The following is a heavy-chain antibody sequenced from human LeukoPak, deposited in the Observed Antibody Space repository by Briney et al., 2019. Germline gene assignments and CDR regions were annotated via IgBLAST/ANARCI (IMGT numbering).Heavy chain of an antibody. D-gene: IGHD3-22*01. J-gene: IGHJ4*02. V-gene: IGHV4-34*01. Sequence: SETLSLTCAVYGGSFSGYYWSWIRQAPGKGLEWIGEINDSGRTNYNPSLKSRVTMSVDTSKNQFSLNLRSVTAADTAVYYCARASYSYDINGWVPFDYWGQGTLVTVSS. CDR1: GGSFSGYY. CDR3: ARASYSYDINGWVPFDY. CDR2: INDSGRT.